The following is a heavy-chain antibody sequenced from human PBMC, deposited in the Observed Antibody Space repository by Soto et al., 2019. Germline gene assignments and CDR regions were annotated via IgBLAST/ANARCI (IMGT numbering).Heavy chain of an antibody. D-gene: IGHD6-13*01. CDR2: ISGSGGST. CDR1: GFTFSSYA. CDR3: AKQQLDGPDYFYY. Sequence: EVQLLESGGGLVQPGGSLRLSCAASGFTFSSYAMSWVRQAPGKGLEWVSAISGSGGSTYYADSVKGRFTISRDNSKNPLYLQMNSLRAEDTAVYYCAKQQLDGPDYFYYWGQGTLVTVSS. V-gene: IGHV3-23*01. J-gene: IGHJ4*02.